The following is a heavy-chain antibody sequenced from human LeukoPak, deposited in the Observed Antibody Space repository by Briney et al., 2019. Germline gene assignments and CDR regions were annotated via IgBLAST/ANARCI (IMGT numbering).Heavy chain of an antibody. CDR1: GFTFGRHA. CDR2: IFDSGAPT. V-gene: IGHV3-23*01. CDR3: XXXVGGGRDAYDV. J-gene: IGHJ3*01. Sequence: GGSLRLSCVASGFTFGRHAMNWVRQAPGKGLEWVSSIFDSGAPTYYTDSVKGRFTISRDNSKNTMYLQMESLRAEDTAVYYXXXXVGGGRDAYDVWGQGTMVTVSS. D-gene: IGHD3-16*01.